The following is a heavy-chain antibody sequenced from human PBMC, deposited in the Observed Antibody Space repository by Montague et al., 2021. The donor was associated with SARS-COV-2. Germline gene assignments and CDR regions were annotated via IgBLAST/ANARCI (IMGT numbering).Heavy chain of an antibody. CDR1: GGSISSYY. CDR3: ARDFDYYDSSAVYYCGFDD. V-gene: IGHV4-59*01. Sequence: SETLSLTCTVSGGSISSYYWSWIRQPPGKGLEWIGYIYYSGSTNYNPSLKSRVTISVDTSKNQFSLKLSSVTAADTAVYYCARDFDYYDSSAVYYCGFDDWGQGTLVTVSS. J-gene: IGHJ4*01. D-gene: IGHD3-22*01. CDR2: IYYSGST.